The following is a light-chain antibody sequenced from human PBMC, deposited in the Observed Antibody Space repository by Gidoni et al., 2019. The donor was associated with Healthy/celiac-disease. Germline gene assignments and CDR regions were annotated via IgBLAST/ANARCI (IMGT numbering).Light chain of an antibody. CDR2: AAS. V-gene: IGKV1-8*01. CDR3: QQYYSYPQALT. CDR1: QGITSY. Sequence: AIRMTQSPSSFPASTGDRVTITCRASQGITSYLAWYQQKPGKDPKLLIYAASTLQSGVPSRFSGSGSGTDFTLTISCLQSEDFATYYCQQYYSYPQALTFGGGTKVEIK. J-gene: IGKJ4*01.